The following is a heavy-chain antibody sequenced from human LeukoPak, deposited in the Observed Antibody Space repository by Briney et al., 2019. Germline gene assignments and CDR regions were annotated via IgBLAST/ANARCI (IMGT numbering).Heavy chain of an antibody. V-gene: IGHV3-33*01. CDR2: IWYDGSNK. J-gene: IGHJ2*01. D-gene: IGHD3-22*01. CDR1: GFTFSSYG. CDR3: ARDRGSDSSGYYHIGWYFDL. Sequence: PGGSLRLSCAASGFTFSSYGMHWVRQAPGKGLEWVAVIWYDGSNKYYADSVKGRFTISRDHAKNSLYLQMNSLRAEDTAVYYCARDRGSDSSGYYHIGWYFDLWGRGTLVTVSS.